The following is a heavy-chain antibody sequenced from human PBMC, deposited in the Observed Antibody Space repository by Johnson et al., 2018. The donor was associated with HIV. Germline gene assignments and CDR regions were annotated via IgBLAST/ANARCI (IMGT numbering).Heavy chain of an antibody. D-gene: IGHD6-19*01. J-gene: IGHJ3*02. CDR1: GFTFSSYW. CDR2: IKQDGSEK. CDR3: ARGGGGSGWYGGAFDI. Sequence: EVQLVESGGGLVQPGGSLRLSCAASGFTFSSYWMSWVRQAPGKGLEWVANIKQDGSEKYYVDSVKGRFTISRDNAKNSLYLQMNSLRAEDTAVYYCARGGGGSGWYGGAFDIWGQGTMVTVSS. V-gene: IGHV3-7*01.